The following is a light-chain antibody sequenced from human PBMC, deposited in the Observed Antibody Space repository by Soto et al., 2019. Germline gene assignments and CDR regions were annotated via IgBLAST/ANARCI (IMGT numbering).Light chain of an antibody. CDR1: SSDVGSHNC. CDR2: DVN. Sequence: QSAPTQPASVSGSPGQSITVSCTGTSSDVGSHNCASWYQQHPGKAPKLIIYDVNNRLSGVSYRFSGSKSGNTASLTISGLHDEDEAAYYCSSCTSSNTFVFGTGTKVTVL. V-gene: IGLV2-14*03. J-gene: IGLJ1*01. CDR3: SSCTSSNTFV.